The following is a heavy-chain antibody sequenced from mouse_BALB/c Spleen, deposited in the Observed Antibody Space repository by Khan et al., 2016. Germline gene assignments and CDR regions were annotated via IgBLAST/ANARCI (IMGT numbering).Heavy chain of an antibody. Sequence: EVQLQESGPGLVKPSQSLSLTCTVTGYSITSDYAWNWIRQFPGNRLEWLGYITYSGSTTYNPSLKSRISITRDTSQNHFFLQLTSVITDDTATYYCANDVYFPAWFAYWGQGTLVTVSA. CDR2: ITYSGST. CDR1: GYSITSDYA. J-gene: IGHJ3*01. V-gene: IGHV3-2*02. D-gene: IGHD2-3*01. CDR3: ANDVYFPAWFAY.